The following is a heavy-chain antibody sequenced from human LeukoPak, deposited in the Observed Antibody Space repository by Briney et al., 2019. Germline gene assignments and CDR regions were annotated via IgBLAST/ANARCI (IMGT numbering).Heavy chain of an antibody. CDR3: AKVTYPSSGYYEEFCDY. CDR1: GFTSADYA. J-gene: IGHJ4*02. CDR2: ISGVGGST. V-gene: IGHV3-43*02. Sequence: GGSLSLSCAVSGFTSADYAMHWVRQAPGKGLEWVSFISGVGGSTYYAASVKGRFTISRDNSKNSLYLQMNSLRTEDTALYYCAKVTYPSSGYYEEFCDYWGQGTLVTVSS. D-gene: IGHD3-22*01.